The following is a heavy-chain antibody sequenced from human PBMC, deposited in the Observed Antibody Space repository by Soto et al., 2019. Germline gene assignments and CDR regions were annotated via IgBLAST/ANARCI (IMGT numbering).Heavy chain of an antibody. CDR2: IWYDGSNK. CDR1: GFTFSSYG. V-gene: IGHV3-33*01. Sequence: GGSLRLSCAASGFTFSSYGMHWVRQAPGKGLEWVAVIWYDGSNKYYADSVKGRFTISRDNSKNTLYLQMNSLRAEDTAVYYCAGYSSGWYHGYWGKGTLVTVSS. D-gene: IGHD6-19*01. J-gene: IGHJ4*02. CDR3: AGYSSGWYHGY.